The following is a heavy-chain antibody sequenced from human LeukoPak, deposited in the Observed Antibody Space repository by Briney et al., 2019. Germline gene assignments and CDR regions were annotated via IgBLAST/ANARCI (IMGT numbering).Heavy chain of an antibody. D-gene: IGHD1-14*01. J-gene: IGHJ4*02. Sequence: GGSLRLSCAVSGLSFNTYSMNWVRQTPGRGLEWVSTISSSSSHIYYADSAKGRFTISRDNAQNALYLQMNSLRAEDSAVYYCATPTSTGSYWGQGTLVTVSS. CDR3: ATPTSTGSY. V-gene: IGHV3-21*01. CDR1: GLSFNTYS. CDR2: ISSSSSHI.